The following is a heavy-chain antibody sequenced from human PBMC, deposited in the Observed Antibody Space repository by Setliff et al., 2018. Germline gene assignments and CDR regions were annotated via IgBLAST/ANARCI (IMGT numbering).Heavy chain of an antibody. CDR2: IYYSGST. V-gene: IGHV4-38-2*01. CDR3: ARAPRNFGVVINYYYYYYGMDV. CDR1: GYSISSGYY. D-gene: IGHD3-3*01. Sequence: SETLSLTCAVSGYSISSGYYWGWIRQPPGKGLEWIGSIYYSGSTYYNPSLKSRVTISVDTSKNQFSLKLSSVTAADTAVYYCARAPRNFGVVINYYYYYYGMDVWGQGTTVTVSS. J-gene: IGHJ6*02.